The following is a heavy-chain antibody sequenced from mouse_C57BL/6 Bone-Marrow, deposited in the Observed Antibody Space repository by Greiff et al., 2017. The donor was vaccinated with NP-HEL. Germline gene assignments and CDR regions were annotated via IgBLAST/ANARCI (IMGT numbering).Heavy chain of an antibody. V-gene: IGHV14-4*01. CDR1: GFNIKDDY. J-gene: IGHJ2*01. CDR3: IGNYVGD. CDR2: IDPENGDT. Sequence: EVQLQQSGAELVRPGASVKLSCTASGFNIKDDYMHWVKQRPEQGLEWIGWIDPENGDTEYASKFQGKATITADTSSNTAYLQLSSLTSEDTAVYYCIGNYVGDWGQGTTLTVSS. D-gene: IGHD2-1*01.